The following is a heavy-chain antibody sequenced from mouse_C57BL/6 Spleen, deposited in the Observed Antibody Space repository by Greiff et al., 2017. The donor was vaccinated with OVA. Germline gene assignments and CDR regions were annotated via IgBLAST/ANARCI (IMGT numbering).Heavy chain of an antibody. CDR3: ARHEGYSNYDVDY. CDR2: ISSGGSYT. D-gene: IGHD2-5*01. CDR1: GFTFSSYG. V-gene: IGHV5-6*01. J-gene: IGHJ2*01. Sequence: EVHLVESGGDLVKPGGSLKLSCAASGFTFSSYGMSWVRQTPDKRLEWVATISSGGSYTYYPDSVKGRFTISRDNAKNTLYLQMSSLKSEDTAMYYCARHEGYSNYDVDYWGQGTTLTVSS.